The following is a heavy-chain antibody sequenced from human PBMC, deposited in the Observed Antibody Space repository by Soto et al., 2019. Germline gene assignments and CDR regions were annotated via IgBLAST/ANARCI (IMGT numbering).Heavy chain of an antibody. CDR3: ARHLSRGITIFGAAMDV. D-gene: IGHD3-3*01. CDR1: GGSISSSSYY. CDR2: IYYSGST. Sequence: SETLSLTCTVSGGSISSSSYYWGCIRQPPGKGLEWIGSIYYSGSTYYNPSLKSRVTISVDTSKNQFSLKLSSVTAADTAVYYCARHLSRGITIFGAAMDVWGQGTTVTVSS. J-gene: IGHJ6*02. V-gene: IGHV4-39*01.